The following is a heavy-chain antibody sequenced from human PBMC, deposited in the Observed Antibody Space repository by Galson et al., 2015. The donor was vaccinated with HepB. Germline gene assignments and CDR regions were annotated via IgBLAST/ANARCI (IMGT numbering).Heavy chain of an antibody. D-gene: IGHD6-13*01. J-gene: IGHJ4*02. V-gene: IGHV3-30-3*01. CDR1: GFTFSSYA. CDR2: ISYDGYNI. CDR3: ARVRSSSWYYFDC. Sequence: SLRLSCAASGFTFSSYAMHWVRQAPGEGLEWVALISYDGYNIYYADSVKGRFTISRDNSKNTLYLQMNSLRAEDTAVYYCARVRSSSWYYFDCWGQGTLVTVSS.